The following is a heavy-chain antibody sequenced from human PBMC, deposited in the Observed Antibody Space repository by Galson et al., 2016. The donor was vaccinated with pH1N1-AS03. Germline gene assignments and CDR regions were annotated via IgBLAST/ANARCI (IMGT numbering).Heavy chain of an antibody. V-gene: IGHV3-30*18. CDR3: AKPGKAAADPYWFFDV. J-gene: IGHJ2*01. CDR1: GFSFSDFG. Sequence: SLRLSCAASGFSFSDFGMHWVRQAPGKGLEWMAVTSYDGNYKQYADFVKGRFTISRDNSKNTLYLQLNSLRPEDTAMYYCAKPGKAAADPYWFFDVWGRGTLVAASS. D-gene: IGHD6-13*01. CDR2: TSYDGNYK.